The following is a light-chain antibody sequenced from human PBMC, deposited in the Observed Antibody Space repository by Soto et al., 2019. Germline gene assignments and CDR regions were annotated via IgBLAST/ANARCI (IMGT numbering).Light chain of an antibody. Sequence: EIVLTQSPGTLSLSPGERATLSCRASQSFNSIYLAWYQQKPGQAPRLLIYGASSRATGIPDRFSGSGSGTDFTLTISSLQPDDFATYYCQQYQTFGQGTKVDIK. J-gene: IGKJ1*01. CDR3: QQYQT. CDR1: QSFNSIY. V-gene: IGKV3-20*01. CDR2: GAS.